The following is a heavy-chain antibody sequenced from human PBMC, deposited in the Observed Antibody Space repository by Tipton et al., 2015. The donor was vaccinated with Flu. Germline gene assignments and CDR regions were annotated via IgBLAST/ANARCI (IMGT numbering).Heavy chain of an antibody. CDR3: ARGPQVPVWPYYYGMDV. D-gene: IGHD2-2*01. Sequence: SLRLSCAASGFTFSKYAMSWVRQAPGKGLEWVSVIYGGGTADYADSVKGRFTISRDKSKNALYLQMSSLRAEDTAVYYCARGPQVPVWPYYYGMDVWGQGTTVTVSS. CDR1: GFTFSKYA. CDR2: IYGGGTA. J-gene: IGHJ6*02. V-gene: IGHV3-53*01.